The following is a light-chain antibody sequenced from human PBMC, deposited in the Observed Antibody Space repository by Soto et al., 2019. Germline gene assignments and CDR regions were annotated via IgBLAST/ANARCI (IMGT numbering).Light chain of an antibody. V-gene: IGKV1-39*01. CDR1: QSISSH. J-gene: IGKJ2*01. CDR2: GAS. CDR3: QHSHSAPYT. Sequence: DIQMSQSPSSLSASVGDRVTITCRASQSISSHLHWYQQKPGKAPELLIYGASSLPSGVPSRFSGSGSGTDFTLTISTLQSVDSATYYCQHSHSAPYTFGQGTKVEIK.